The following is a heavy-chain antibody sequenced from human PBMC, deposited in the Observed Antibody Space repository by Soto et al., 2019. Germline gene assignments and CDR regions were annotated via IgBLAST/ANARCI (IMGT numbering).Heavy chain of an antibody. CDR2: INTGGSPA. CDR3: ATGGIYYET. J-gene: IGHJ5*02. CDR1: GFAFWHNY. Sequence: GGSLRLSCTVSGFAFWHNYLTWIRQAPGKGLEWLSYINTGGSPAYYADSVKGRFTISTDIAKKSLYLQMDSLRADDTGVYYCATGGIYYETWGQGTLVTVSS. V-gene: IGHV3-11*01. D-gene: IGHD1-26*01.